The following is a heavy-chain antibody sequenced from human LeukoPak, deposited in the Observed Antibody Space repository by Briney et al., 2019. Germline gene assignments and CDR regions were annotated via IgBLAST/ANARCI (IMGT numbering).Heavy chain of an antibody. D-gene: IGHD3-22*01. CDR3: ARGGYYYDSSGYYHPFDY. CDR1: GFTFSSYG. V-gene: IGHV3-30*03. CDR2: ISYDGSNK. J-gene: IGHJ4*02. Sequence: GSLRLSCAASGFTFSSYGMHWVRQAPGKGLEWVAVISYDGSNKYYADSVKGRFTFSRDNSKNTLYLQMNSLRAEDTAVHYCARGGYYYDSSGYYHPFDYWGQGTLVTVSS.